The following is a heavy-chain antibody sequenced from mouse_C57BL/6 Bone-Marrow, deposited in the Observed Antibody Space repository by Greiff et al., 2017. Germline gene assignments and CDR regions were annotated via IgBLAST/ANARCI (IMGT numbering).Heavy chain of an antibody. CDR2: ISSGGSYT. Sequence: DVQLQESGGDLVKPGGSLKLSCAASGFTFSSYGMSWVRQTPDKRLEWVATISSGGSYTYYPDSVKGRFTISRDNAKNTLYLQMSSLKSEDTAMYYCARHDDYGSSWFAYWGQGTLVTVSA. J-gene: IGHJ3*01. V-gene: IGHV5-6*01. CDR1: GFTFSSYG. D-gene: IGHD1-1*01. CDR3: ARHDDYGSSWFAY.